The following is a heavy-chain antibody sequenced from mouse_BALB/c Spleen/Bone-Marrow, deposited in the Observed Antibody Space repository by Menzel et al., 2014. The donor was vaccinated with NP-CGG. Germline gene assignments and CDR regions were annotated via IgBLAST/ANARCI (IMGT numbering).Heavy chain of an antibody. V-gene: IGHV14-3*02. Sequence: VQLQQSGAELVKPGASVKLSCTASGFNIKDTYMHWVKQKPEQGLEWIGRIDPANGNTKYDPKFQGKATITADTSSNTAYLQLSSLTSEDTAVYYCARYDYGWYFYVWGAGTTVTVSS. CDR3: ARYDYGWYFYV. CDR2: IDPANGNT. D-gene: IGHD1-1*01. CDR1: GFNIKDTY. J-gene: IGHJ1*01.